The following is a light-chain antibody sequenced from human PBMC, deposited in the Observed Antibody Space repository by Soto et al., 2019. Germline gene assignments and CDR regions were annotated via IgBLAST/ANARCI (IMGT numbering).Light chain of an antibody. CDR3: QQSYRAPYT. CDR1: QSIVSY. Sequence: DIQMTQSPSSLSASVGDRVSITCRASQSIVSYLNWYQQIPGKAPKLLIYSSSTLQSGVPSRFSGSGSGTDFNLTISSLQPADFATYYCQQSYRAPYTFGQGTNLEIK. CDR2: SSS. J-gene: IGKJ2*01. V-gene: IGKV1-39*01.